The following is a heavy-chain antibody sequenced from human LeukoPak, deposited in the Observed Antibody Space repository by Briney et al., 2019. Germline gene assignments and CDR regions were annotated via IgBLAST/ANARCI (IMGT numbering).Heavy chain of an antibody. CDR1: GGTFSSYA. V-gene: IGHV1-69*13. Sequence: GASVKVSCKASGGTFSSYAISWVRQAPGQGLEWMGGIIPIFGTPNYAQNFQGRVTITADESASTAYMELTSLRSEDTAVYYCARAARPYCSGGSCYGGFDYWGQGTLVTVSS. CDR2: IIPIFGTP. J-gene: IGHJ4*02. CDR3: ARAARPYCSGGSCYGGFDY. D-gene: IGHD2-15*01.